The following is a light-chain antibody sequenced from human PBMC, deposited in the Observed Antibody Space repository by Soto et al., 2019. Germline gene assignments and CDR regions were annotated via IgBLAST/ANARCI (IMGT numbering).Light chain of an antibody. Sequence: DIPLTQSPSFLSASVGDRVTITCRASQAISSSLAWYQHNPGNAPKLLIYAASTLQNGVPSSFSGSGSGTEFTLTISSLQPEDFATYYCQHLNDYRYTFGQGTKVEIK. CDR1: QAISSS. CDR3: QHLNDYRYT. V-gene: IGKV1-9*01. J-gene: IGKJ2*01. CDR2: AAS.